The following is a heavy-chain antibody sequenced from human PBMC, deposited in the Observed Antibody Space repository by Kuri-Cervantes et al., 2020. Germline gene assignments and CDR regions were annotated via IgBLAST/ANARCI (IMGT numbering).Heavy chain of an antibody. CDR1: GFTFSSYS. V-gene: IGHV3-21*01. CDR3: AKESRYCSSTPQEVVCYYYGMDV. Sequence: LSLTCAASGFTFSSYSMNWVRQAPGKGLEWVSSISGTSGYIYYADSVKGRFTISRDNANNSLYLQMNSLRAEDTAVYYCAKESRYCSSTPQEVVCYYYGMDVWGQGTTVTVSS. CDR2: ISGTSGYI. D-gene: IGHD2-2*01. J-gene: IGHJ6*02.